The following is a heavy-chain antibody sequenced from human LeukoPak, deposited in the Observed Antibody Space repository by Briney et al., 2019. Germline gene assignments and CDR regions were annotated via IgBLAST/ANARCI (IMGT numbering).Heavy chain of an antibody. CDR1: GFTFSSHS. D-gene: IGHD2-8*01. CDR2: ISGSGGST. J-gene: IGHJ4*02. V-gene: IGHV3-21*06. CDR3: ARALIGYYFDY. Sequence: GGSLRLSCAASGFTFSSHSMNWVRQAPGKGLEWVSAISGSGGSTYYADSVKGRFTISRDNSKNSLYLQMNSLRAEDTAVYYCARALIGYYFDYWGQGTLVTVSS.